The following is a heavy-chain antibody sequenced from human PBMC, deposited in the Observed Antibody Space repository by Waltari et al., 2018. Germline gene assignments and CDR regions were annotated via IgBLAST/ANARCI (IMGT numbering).Heavy chain of an antibody. CDR1: GGSFSGYY. CDR2: INHSGST. D-gene: IGHD6-13*01. V-gene: IGHV4-34*01. CDR3: ARVRSSTRRGRNYYYYYYMDV. Sequence: QVQLQQWGAGRWKPSETLSLTCAVYGGSFSGYYWSWIGQPQGKGQEWIGEINHSGSTNYNPSLKSRVTISVDTSKNQFSLKLSSVTAADTAVYYCARVRSSTRRGRNYYYYYYMDVWGKGTTVTVSS. J-gene: IGHJ6*03.